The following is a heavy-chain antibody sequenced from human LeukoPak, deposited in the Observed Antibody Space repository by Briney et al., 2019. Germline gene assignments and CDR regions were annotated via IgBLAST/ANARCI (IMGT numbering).Heavy chain of an antibody. CDR2: ISYDGSNK. J-gene: IGHJ4*02. V-gene: IGHV3-30-3*01. CDR1: GFTFSSYA. D-gene: IGHD3-22*01. Sequence: PGGSLRLSCAASGFTFSSYAMHWVRQAPGKGLEWVAVISYDGSNKYYADSVKGRFTISRDNSKNTLYLQMNSLRAEDTAVYYCARDVGIVVVLRGEYYFDYWGQGTLVTVSS. CDR3: ARDVGIVVVLRGEYYFDY.